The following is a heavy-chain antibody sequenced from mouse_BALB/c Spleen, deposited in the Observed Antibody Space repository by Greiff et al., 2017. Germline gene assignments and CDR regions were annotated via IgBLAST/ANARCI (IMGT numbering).Heavy chain of an antibody. CDR1: GFTFSSFG. V-gene: IGHV5-17*02. Sequence: EVKLVESGGGLVQPGGSRKLSCAASGFTFSSFGMHWVRQAPEKGLEWVAYISSGSSTIYYADTVKGRFTISRDNPKNTLFLQMTSLRSEDTAMYYCARGGDYYGSSYSWYLDVWGAGTTVTVSS. J-gene: IGHJ1*01. D-gene: IGHD1-1*01. CDR3: ARGGDYYGSSYSWYLDV. CDR2: ISSGSSTI.